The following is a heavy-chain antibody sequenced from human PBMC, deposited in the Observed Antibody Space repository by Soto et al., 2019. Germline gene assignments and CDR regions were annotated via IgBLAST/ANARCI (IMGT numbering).Heavy chain of an antibody. CDR3: VKDFRVGYDWTHD. D-gene: IGHD5-12*01. CDR1: GFIFSNYA. CDR2: IRGSGGPT. J-gene: IGHJ4*02. V-gene: IGHV3-23*01. Sequence: DVQLLESGGDLVQPGGSLRLSCAAAGFIFSNYAMSWVRQAPGKGLEWVSLIRGSGGPTNYADSVKGRFTVSRDKSKNILLLQMNSLRAEEAAVYYCVKDFRVGYDWTHDWGQGTLVTVSS.